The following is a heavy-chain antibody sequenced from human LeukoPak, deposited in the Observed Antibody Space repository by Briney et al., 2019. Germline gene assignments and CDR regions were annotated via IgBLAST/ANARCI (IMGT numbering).Heavy chain of an antibody. CDR3: ARVSPSGSYYGRYDY. J-gene: IGHJ4*02. D-gene: IGHD1-26*01. CDR2: INTSSGST. V-gene: IGHV1-46*01. Sequence: GDSVKVSCKASGYTFTRYYMHSVGEAPGQGLEWMGIINTSSGSTSYAQKFPGRVAMTSDKSTSTVYMALSSLRSADTAVSYCARVSPSGSYYGRYDYWGQGTLVTVSS. CDR1: GYTFTRYY.